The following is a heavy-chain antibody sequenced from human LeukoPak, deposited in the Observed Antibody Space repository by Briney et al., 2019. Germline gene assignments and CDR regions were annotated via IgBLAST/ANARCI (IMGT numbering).Heavy chain of an antibody. V-gene: IGHV4-34*01. CDR3: ARVAFSGAVDY. D-gene: IGHD1-14*01. CDR2: INHSGST. Sequence: SETLSLTCAVYGGSFSGYYWSWIRQPPGKGLEWIGEINHSGSTNYNPSLKSRVTISVDTSKNQFSLKLSSVTAAATAVYYCARVAFSGAVDYWGQGTLVTVSS. J-gene: IGHJ4*02. CDR1: GGSFSGYY.